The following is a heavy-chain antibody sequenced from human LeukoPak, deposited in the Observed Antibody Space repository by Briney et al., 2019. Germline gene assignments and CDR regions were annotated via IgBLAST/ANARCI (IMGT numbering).Heavy chain of an antibody. J-gene: IGHJ4*02. D-gene: IGHD2-21*02. CDR2: TYYRSRWLN. CDR3: ARGFGDHGLDY. Sequence: SQTLSLTFAISGDSVSSNTDAWNWIRQSPSRGLEWLGRTYYRSRWLNDYAVSVRGRITIKPDTSKNQFSLQLSSVTPDDTALYYCARGFGDHGLDYWGQGALVTVSS. CDR1: GDSVSSNTDA. V-gene: IGHV6-1*01.